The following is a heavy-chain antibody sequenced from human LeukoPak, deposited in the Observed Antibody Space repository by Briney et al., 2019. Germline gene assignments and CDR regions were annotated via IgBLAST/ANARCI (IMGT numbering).Heavy chain of an antibody. CDR3: ASGAPDSFDY. Sequence: GGSLRLSCAASGFTFSSYDMHWVRQAPGKGLEWVSFIRYDGSNKYYADSVKGRFTISRDNSKNTLYLQMNSLRAEDTAVYYCASGAPDSFDYWGQGTLVTVSS. J-gene: IGHJ4*02. CDR1: GFTFSSYD. D-gene: IGHD1-14*01. V-gene: IGHV3-30*02. CDR2: IRYDGSNK.